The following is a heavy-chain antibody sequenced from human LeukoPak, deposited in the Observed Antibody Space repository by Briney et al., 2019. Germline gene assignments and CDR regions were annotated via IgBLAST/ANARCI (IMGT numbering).Heavy chain of an antibody. D-gene: IGHD2/OR15-2a*01. Sequence: PGGSLRLSCAASGFTFSSYAMSWVRQAPGKGLEWVSGSSGSDGSTNYADSVKGRFTISRENSKNTLYLQMNSLRAEDTAVYYCAKDSAKKYDDYWGQGTLVTVSS. CDR1: GFTFSSYA. CDR3: AKDSAKKYDDY. V-gene: IGHV3-23*01. CDR2: SSGSDGST. J-gene: IGHJ4*02.